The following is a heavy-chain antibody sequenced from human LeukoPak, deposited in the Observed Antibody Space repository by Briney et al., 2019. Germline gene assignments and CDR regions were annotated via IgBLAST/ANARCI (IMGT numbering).Heavy chain of an antibody. CDR1: GFTFSSYC. D-gene: IGHD4-17*01. CDR3: ASHYGDYSFFDY. J-gene: IGHJ4*02. Sequence: GGSLRLSCAASGFTFSSYCMSWVRQAPGKGLEWVANIKQDGSEKYYVDSVKGRFTISRDNAKNSLYLQMNSLRAEDTAVYYCASHYGDYSFFDYWGQGTLVTVSS. CDR2: IKQDGSEK. V-gene: IGHV3-7*02.